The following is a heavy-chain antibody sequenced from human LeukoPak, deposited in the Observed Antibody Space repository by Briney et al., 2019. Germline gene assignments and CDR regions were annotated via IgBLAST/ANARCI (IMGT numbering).Heavy chain of an antibody. CDR3: AKDRGYCSGTSCYNYYYYGMDV. V-gene: IGHV3-30*18. Sequence: PGGSLRLSCAASGFTFSSYGMHWVRQAPGKGLEWVAVISYDGSNKYYADSVKGRFTISRDNSKNTLYLQMNSLGAEDTAVYYCAKDRGYCSGTSCYNYYYYGMDVWGKGTTVTVSS. D-gene: IGHD2-2*01. CDR2: ISYDGSNK. J-gene: IGHJ6*04. CDR1: GFTFSSYG.